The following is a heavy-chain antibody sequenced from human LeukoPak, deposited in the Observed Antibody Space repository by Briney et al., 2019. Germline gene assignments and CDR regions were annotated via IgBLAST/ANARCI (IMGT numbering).Heavy chain of an antibody. J-gene: IGHJ6*02. CDR2: IYYSGST. CDR1: SGSISRYY. Sequence: SETLSLTCTVSSGSISRYYWSWIRQPPGKGLEWIGYIYYSGSTNYNPSLKSRVTISVDTSKNQFSLKLSSVTAADTAVYYCARSRPPAPHYGMDVWGLGTTVTVSS. CDR3: ARSRPPAPHYGMDV. V-gene: IGHV4-59*01.